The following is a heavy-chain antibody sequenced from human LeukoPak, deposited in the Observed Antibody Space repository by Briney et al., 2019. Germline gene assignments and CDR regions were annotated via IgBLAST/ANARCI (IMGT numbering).Heavy chain of an antibody. D-gene: IGHD6-19*01. CDR1: GYSFATYW. CDR3: ARQASSGWYGSLDY. J-gene: IGHJ4*02. Sequence: GESLKISCEGSGYSFATYWIAWVRQMPGKGLEWMAIIFPGDSDTRYSPSFQGQVTISVDKSISTAYLQWSSLKASDTAMYYCARQASSGWYGSLDYWGQGTLVTVSS. V-gene: IGHV5-51*01. CDR2: IFPGDSDT.